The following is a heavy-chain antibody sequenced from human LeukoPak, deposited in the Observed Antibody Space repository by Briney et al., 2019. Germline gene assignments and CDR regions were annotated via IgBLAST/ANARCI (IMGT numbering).Heavy chain of an antibody. CDR1: GFTFSSYA. Sequence: GGSLRLSCSASGFTFSSYAMHWVRQAPGKGLEYVSAITSKGGSTYYADSVKGRFTISRDNSKNTLYLQMSSLRAEDTAVYYCVKSGIAVSGTDYWGQGTLVTVSS. CDR3: VKSGIAVSGTDY. CDR2: ITSKGGST. D-gene: IGHD6-19*01. J-gene: IGHJ4*02. V-gene: IGHV3-64D*09.